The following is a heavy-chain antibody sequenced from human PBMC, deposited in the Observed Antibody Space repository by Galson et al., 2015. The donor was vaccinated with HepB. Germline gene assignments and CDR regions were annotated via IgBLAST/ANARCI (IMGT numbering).Heavy chain of an antibody. CDR1: GFTFSSYG. J-gene: IGHJ6*02. D-gene: IGHD6-13*01. Sequence: SLRLSCAASGFTFSSYGMHWVRQAPGKGLEWVAFIRYDGSNKYYADSVKGRFTISRDNSKNTLYLQMNSLRAEDTAVYYCAKDLRQQLSPATYYYYYGMDVWGQGTTVTVSS. CDR3: AKDLRQQLSPATYYYYYGMDV. V-gene: IGHV3-30*02. CDR2: IRYDGSNK.